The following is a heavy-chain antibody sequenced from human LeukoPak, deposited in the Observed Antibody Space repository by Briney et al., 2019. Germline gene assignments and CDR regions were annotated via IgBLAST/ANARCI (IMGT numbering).Heavy chain of an antibody. Sequence: GESLKISCQGSGYSFTSYWIDWVRQMPGKGLEWMGIINPGDSDIRYSPSFQGQVTISVDKSISTAYLQWSSLKASDTAIYYCARHGNEIATAGIDYWGQGTLVTVSS. D-gene: IGHD6-13*01. CDR1: GYSFTSYW. CDR3: ARHGNEIATAGIDY. V-gene: IGHV5-51*01. J-gene: IGHJ4*02. CDR2: INPGDSDI.